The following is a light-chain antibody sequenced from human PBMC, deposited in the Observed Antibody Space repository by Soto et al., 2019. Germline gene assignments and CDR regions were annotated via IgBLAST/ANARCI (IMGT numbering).Light chain of an antibody. Sequence: DIQMTQSPSTLSGSVGDRVTITCRASQTISSWLAWYQQKPGKAPKLLIYKASTLKSGVPSRFSGSGSGTEFTLTIRSMQTHDFANYYCQHYNSYSEAFGQGTKVDI. J-gene: IGKJ1*01. V-gene: IGKV1-5*03. CDR1: QTISSW. CDR2: KAS. CDR3: QHYNSYSEA.